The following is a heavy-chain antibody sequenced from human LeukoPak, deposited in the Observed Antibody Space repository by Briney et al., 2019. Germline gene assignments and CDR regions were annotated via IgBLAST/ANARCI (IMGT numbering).Heavy chain of an antibody. D-gene: IGHD1-26*01. CDR2: IIPILGIA. J-gene: IGHJ4*02. CDR1: GGTFSSYA. CDR3: ARAPIVGATLDY. V-gene: IGHV1-69*04. Sequence: SVKVYCKASGGTFSSYAISWVRQAPGQGLEWMGRIIPILGIANYAQKFQGRVTITADKSTSTAYMELSSLRSEDTAVYYCARAPIVGATLDYWGQGTLVTVSS.